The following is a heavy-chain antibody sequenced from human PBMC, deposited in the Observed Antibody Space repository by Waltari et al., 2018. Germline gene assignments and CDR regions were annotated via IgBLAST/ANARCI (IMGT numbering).Heavy chain of an antibody. CDR1: GGSISSSSYY. V-gene: IGHV4-39*01. Sequence: QLQLQESGPGLVKPSETLSLTCTVSGGSISSSSYYWGWIRQPPGKGLEWIGSIYYSGSTYYNPSLKSRVTISVDTSKNQFSLKLSSVTAADTAVYYCARGGLRRTRGYFQHWGQGTLVTVSS. CDR2: IYYSGST. J-gene: IGHJ1*01. D-gene: IGHD5-12*01. CDR3: ARGGLRRTRGYFQH.